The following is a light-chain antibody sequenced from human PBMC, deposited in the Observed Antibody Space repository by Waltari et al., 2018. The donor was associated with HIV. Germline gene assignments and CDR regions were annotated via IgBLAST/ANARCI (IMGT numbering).Light chain of an antibody. CDR2: GDS. Sequence: EIVMTQSPGTLSVSLGGRATLSYRASQSVSRNLAWYQQKPGQVPRLLVYGDSTRATGVPARFSCSGSGTEFTLTISSLQSEDSAVYYCQQYNTLPPYTFGQGTKLEIK. CDR3: QQYNTLPPYT. J-gene: IGKJ2*01. CDR1: QSVSRN. V-gene: IGKV3-15*01.